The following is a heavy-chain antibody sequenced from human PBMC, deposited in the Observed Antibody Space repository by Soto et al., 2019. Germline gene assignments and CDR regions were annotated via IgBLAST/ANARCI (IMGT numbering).Heavy chain of an antibody. V-gene: IGHV4-31*01. Sequence: QVQLQESGPGLVKPSQTLSLTCTVSGGSISSGGYYWSWIRQHPGKGLEWIGYIYYSGSTYYNPSLKSQVHISVDTSKTQCSLKLSSVTAADTAVYYWARPFGVAAAGPFDYWGQGTLVTVSS. CDR3: ARPFGVAAAGPFDY. CDR1: GGSISSGGYY. J-gene: IGHJ4*02. CDR2: IYYSGST. D-gene: IGHD6-13*01.